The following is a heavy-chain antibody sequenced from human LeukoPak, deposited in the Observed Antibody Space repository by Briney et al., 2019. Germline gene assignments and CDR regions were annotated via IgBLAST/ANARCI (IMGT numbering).Heavy chain of an antibody. D-gene: IGHD2-15*01. J-gene: IGHJ2*01. CDR1: AFTFSSYW. CDR3: ARGSDCSGGSCYSYWYFDL. Sequence: GGSPRLSCAASAFTFSSYWMHWVRQAPGKGLVWVSRINSDGSSTSYADPVKGRFTISRDNAKNTLYLQMNSLRAEDTAMYYCARGSDCSGGSCYSYWYFDLWGRGTLVTVSS. V-gene: IGHV3-74*01. CDR2: INSDGSST.